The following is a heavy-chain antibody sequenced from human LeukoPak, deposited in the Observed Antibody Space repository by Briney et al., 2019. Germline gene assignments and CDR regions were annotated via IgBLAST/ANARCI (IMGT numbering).Heavy chain of an antibody. J-gene: IGHJ4*02. CDR1: GGTFSSYA. Sequence: SVKVSCKASGGTFSSYAISWLRQAPGQGLEWMGRIIPIFGTANYAHKFQGRVTITTDESTSTAYMELSSLRSEDTAVYYCAREVDYDYVWGSYRYNPPLDYWGQGTLVTVSS. V-gene: IGHV1-69*05. CDR3: AREVDYDYVWGSYRYNPPLDY. CDR2: IIPIFGTA. D-gene: IGHD3-16*02.